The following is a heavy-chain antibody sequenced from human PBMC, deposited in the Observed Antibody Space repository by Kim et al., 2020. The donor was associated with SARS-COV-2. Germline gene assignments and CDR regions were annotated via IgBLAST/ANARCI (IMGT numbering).Heavy chain of an antibody. CDR3: AKDLTVIAVAGAPDY. V-gene: IGHV3-30*18. CDR2: ISYDGSNK. J-gene: IGHJ4*01. Sequence: GGSLRLSCAASGFTFSSYGMHWVRQAPGKGLEWVAVISYDGSNKYYADSVKGRFTISRDNSKNTLYLQMNSLRAEDTAVYYCAKDLTVIAVAGAPDYWG. CDR1: GFTFSSYG. D-gene: IGHD6-19*01.